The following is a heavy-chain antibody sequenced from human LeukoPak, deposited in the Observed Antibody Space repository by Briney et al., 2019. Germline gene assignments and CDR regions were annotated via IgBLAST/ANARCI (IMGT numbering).Heavy chain of an antibody. CDR3: AKDTPNLNYYDSSGYSPFESY. D-gene: IGHD3-22*01. CDR1: GFPFSTYA. Sequence: GGSLRLSCAASGFPFSTYAMSWVRQAPGKGLEWVSAISGSGGSTYYADSVKGRFTISRDNSKNTLYLQMNSLRAEDTAVYYCAKDTPNLNYYDSSGYSPFESYWGQGTLVTVSS. V-gene: IGHV3-23*01. CDR2: ISGSGGST. J-gene: IGHJ4*02.